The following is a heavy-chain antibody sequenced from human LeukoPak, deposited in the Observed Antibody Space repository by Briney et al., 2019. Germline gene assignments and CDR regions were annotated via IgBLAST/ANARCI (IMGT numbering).Heavy chain of an antibody. V-gene: IGHV3-7*01. CDR3: ARGHWWVDP. J-gene: IGHJ5*02. CDR2: IKEVGSVE. Sequence: RGCLRLSRAASRFTPSNSWMSWVREAPGKGLEKVAYIKEVGSVENSVESVKGRFTISRDNAKNSLYLQMNSLRVEDTAVYYCARGHWWVDPWGQGTLVTVSS. CDR1: RFTPSNSW.